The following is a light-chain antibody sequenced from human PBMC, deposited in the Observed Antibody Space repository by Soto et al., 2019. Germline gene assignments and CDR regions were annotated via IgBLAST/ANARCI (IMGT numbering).Light chain of an antibody. V-gene: IGKV1-27*01. CDR3: QEYHSLLYT. J-gene: IGKJ2*01. CDR1: QDISDF. CDR2: DAS. Sequence: DIQMTQSPSSLSASVGDRVTITCRASQDISDFLASYQQRPGKIPNLLVYDASTLQSGVPTRFSGSGSGTHFTLTISSLQPEDVASYYCQEYHSLLYTFGQGTKVEIK.